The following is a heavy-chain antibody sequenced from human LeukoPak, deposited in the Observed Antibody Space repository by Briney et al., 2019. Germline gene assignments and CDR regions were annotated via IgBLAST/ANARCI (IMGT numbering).Heavy chain of an antibody. D-gene: IGHD2-2*01. J-gene: IGHJ4*02. V-gene: IGHV1-3*01. Sequence: ASVKVSCKASGYTFTSYAMHWVRQAPGQRLEWMGWINAGNGNTKYSQKYQGRVTITRDTSASTAYMELSSLRSEDTAVYYCARDGGGYCSSTSCYAYWGQGTPVTVSS. CDR3: ARDGGGYCSSTSCYAY. CDR2: INAGNGNT. CDR1: GYTFTSYA.